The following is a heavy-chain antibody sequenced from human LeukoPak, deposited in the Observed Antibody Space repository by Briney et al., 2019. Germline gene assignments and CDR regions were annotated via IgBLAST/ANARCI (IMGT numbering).Heavy chain of an antibody. D-gene: IGHD1-7*01. CDR2: VSDSGDGT. Sequence: GGSLRLSCAASGFTFSNYAMNWVRQAPGKGLEWVLGVSDSGDGTHYADSVKGRFTISRDNSKNTLYLQMDNLSGEDTAVYYCAKDRACGQWNCQGSDYWGQGTLVTVSS. J-gene: IGHJ4*02. CDR1: GFTFSNYA. CDR3: AKDRACGQWNCQGSDY. V-gene: IGHV3-23*01.